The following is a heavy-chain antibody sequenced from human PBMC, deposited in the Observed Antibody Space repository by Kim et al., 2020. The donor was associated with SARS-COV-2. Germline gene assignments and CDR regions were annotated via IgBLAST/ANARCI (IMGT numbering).Heavy chain of an antibody. CDR1: GFTFGTYW. D-gene: IGHD6-19*01. V-gene: IGHV3-7*01. J-gene: IGHJ4*02. CDR3: GRAGRLGRTVES. Sequence: GGSLRLSCAASGFTFGTYWMTWVRQTPGKGLEWVANIKQDGSEKYYVDSVKGRFTISGDNAKNSLYLQMNSLRAEDTAVYYCGRAGRLGRTVESWGQGTLVTVSS. CDR2: IKQDGSEK.